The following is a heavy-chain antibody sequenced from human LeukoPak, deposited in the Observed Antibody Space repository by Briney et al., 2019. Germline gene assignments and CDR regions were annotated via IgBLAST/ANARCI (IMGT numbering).Heavy chain of an antibody. CDR3: ARDRLRAATYYFDH. D-gene: IGHD2-15*01. CDR2: IAADGRDK. Sequence: GGSLRLSCADSGFIFSNYAMHWVRQAPGKGLEWVAVIAADGRDKHHADSVKGRFTISRDSSKNTVYLQMNSLRAEDTAVYYCARDRLRAATYYFDHWGQGTLVTVSS. J-gene: IGHJ4*02. CDR1: GFIFSNYA. V-gene: IGHV3-30*04.